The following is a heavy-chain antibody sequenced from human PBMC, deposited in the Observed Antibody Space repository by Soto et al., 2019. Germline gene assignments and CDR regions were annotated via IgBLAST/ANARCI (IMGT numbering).Heavy chain of an antibody. Sequence: EVQLVQSGAEVKKPGESLRISCKGSGYSFTSYWISWVRQMPGKGLEWMGRIDPSDSYTNYSPSFQGHVTISADKSISTAYLQWSSLKASDTAMYYCARHVGDFWSGNYFDYWGQGTLVTVSS. CDR1: GYSFTSYW. CDR3: ARHVGDFWSGNYFDY. J-gene: IGHJ4*02. V-gene: IGHV5-10-1*03. CDR2: IDPSDSYT. D-gene: IGHD3-3*01.